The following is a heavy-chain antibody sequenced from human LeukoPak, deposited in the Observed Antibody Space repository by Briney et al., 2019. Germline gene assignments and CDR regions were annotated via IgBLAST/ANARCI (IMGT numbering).Heavy chain of an antibody. J-gene: IGHJ6*03. CDR1: GGSISSYY. CDR3: AREYYYYMDV. V-gene: IGHV4-59*01. CDR2: IYYSGST. Sequence: SETLSLTCTVAGGSISSYYWSWIRQPPGKGLEWIGYIYYSGSTNYNPSLKSRVTISVDKSKNQFSLKLSSVTAADTAVYYCAREYYYYMDVWGKGTTVTISS.